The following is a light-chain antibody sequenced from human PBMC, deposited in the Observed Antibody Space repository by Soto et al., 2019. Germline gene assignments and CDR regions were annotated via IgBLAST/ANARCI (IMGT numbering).Light chain of an antibody. CDR1: QSVSSN. CDR3: QQYNNWPPWT. V-gene: IGKV3-15*01. CDR2: GAS. Sequence: IMMTQSPATLSVSLGERATLSCRASQSVSSNLAWYQQKPGQAPRLLIYGASTRATGIPARFSGSGSGTEFTLTISSLQSEDFAVYYCQQYNNWPPWTFGQGTKVDI. J-gene: IGKJ1*01.